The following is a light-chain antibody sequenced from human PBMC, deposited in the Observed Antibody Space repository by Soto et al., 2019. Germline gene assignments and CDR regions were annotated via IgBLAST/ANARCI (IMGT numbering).Light chain of an antibody. CDR3: QSFDTSLSGSYV. V-gene: IGLV1-40*01. CDR2: GNN. CDR1: SSNIGAGYD. Sequence: QSVLTQPPSVSGAPGQTVTISCTGSSSNIGAGYDVHWYQQLPGTGPKLLLYGNNYRPSGVPDRFSGSKSGTSASLAITGLQTEDEADYYCQSFDTSLSGSYVFGTGTKLTVL. J-gene: IGLJ1*01.